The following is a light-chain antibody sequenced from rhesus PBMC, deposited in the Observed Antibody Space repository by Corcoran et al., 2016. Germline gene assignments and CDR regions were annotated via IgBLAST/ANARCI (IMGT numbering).Light chain of an antibody. CDR2: GAS. CDR3: QQDDSWPLT. V-gene: IGKV3-42*01. Sequence: EIVMTQSPATLSLSPGERATLSCRASQSVSSSLAWYQQKPGQAPKLLIYGASSRATGIPDRFSGSGSGTECTLTISSLEPEDVGVYYCQQDDSWPLTFGGGTKVELK. J-gene: IGKJ4*01. CDR1: QSVSSS.